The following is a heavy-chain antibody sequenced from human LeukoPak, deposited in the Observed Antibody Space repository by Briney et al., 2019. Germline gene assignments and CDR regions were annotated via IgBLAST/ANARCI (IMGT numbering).Heavy chain of an antibody. CDR2: IRSKANSYAT. CDR1: GFTFSGSA. V-gene: IGHV3-73*01. J-gene: IGHJ4*02. D-gene: IGHD1-7*01. CDR3: ARVAWNYAIDY. Sequence: TGGSLRLSCAASGFTFSGSAMHWVRQASGKGLEWVGRIRSKANSYATAYAASVKGRFTISRDNAKNSLYLQMNSLRAEDTAVYYCARVAWNYAIDYWGQGTLVTVSS.